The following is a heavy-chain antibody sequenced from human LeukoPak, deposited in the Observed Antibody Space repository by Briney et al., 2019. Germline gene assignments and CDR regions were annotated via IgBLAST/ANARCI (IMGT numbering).Heavy chain of an antibody. CDR3: ANIAAAGTSIVDY. CDR2: IYYSGST. J-gene: IGHJ4*02. D-gene: IGHD6-13*01. Sequence: SETLSLTRTVSGGSISSSSYYWGWIRQPPGKGLEWIGSIYYSGSTYYNPPLKSRVTISVDTSKNQFSLKLSSVTAADTAVYYCANIAAAGTSIVDYWGQGTLVTVSS. CDR1: GGSISSSSYY. V-gene: IGHV4-39*07.